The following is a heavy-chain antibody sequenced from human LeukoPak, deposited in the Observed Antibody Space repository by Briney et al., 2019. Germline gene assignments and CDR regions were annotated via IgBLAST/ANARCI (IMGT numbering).Heavy chain of an antibody. V-gene: IGHV4-61*02. CDR2: IYTSGST. CDR1: GGSISSGSYY. Sequence: SETLSLTCTVSGGSISSGSYYWSWIRQAAGKGLEWIGRIYTSGSTNYNPSLKSRVTISVDTSKNQFSLKLSSVTAADTAVYYCARVIGSESSGFYYFDYWGQGTLDTVSS. CDR3: ARVIGSESSGFYYFDY. D-gene: IGHD6-19*01. J-gene: IGHJ4*02.